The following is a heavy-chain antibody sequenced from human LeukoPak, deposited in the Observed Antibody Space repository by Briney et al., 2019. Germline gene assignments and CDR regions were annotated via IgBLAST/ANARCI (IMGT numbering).Heavy chain of an antibody. CDR3: ARGGGYYYMDV. Sequence: PSETLSLTCSVYGESFSGYYWSWIRQPPRKGLEWIGEINHSGSTNYNPSLKSRVTISVDTSKNQFSLKLTSVTAADTAVYYCARGGGYYYMDVWGKGTTVTVSS. J-gene: IGHJ6*03. CDR2: INHSGST. V-gene: IGHV4-34*01. CDR1: GESFSGYY. D-gene: IGHD3-16*01.